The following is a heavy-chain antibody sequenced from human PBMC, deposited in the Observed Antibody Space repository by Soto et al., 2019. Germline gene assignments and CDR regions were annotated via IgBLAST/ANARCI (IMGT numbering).Heavy chain of an antibody. CDR2: TYWDDDK. J-gene: IGHJ4*02. V-gene: IGHV2-5*02. CDR1: GFSLTTSGVG. D-gene: IGHD3-3*01. CDR3: AHRVLRTVFGLVTTPAIYFAF. Sequence: QITLNESGPTVVRPTETLTLTCRFSGFSLTTSGVGVGWIRQSPGKAPEWLALTYWDDDKRYSASLKSRLTTTKDTSTNQVVLTVSDLDPTDTATYYCAHRVLRTVFGLVTTPAIYFAFWGKGTPFAVSS.